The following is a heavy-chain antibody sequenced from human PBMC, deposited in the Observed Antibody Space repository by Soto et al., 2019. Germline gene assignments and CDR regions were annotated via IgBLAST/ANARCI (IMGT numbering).Heavy chain of an antibody. J-gene: IGHJ6*02. V-gene: IGHV4-38-2*01. CDR3: ARIRSSTSQLRNYYNYYAMDV. CDR2: IYHSGST. D-gene: IGHD2-2*01. Sequence: SETLSLTCAVSGYSISSDYYWGWIRQPPGKGLEWIGSIYHSGSTYYSPSLKSRVSISVDTSKNQFSLKLSSVTAADTAVHYCARIRSSTSQLRNYYNYYAMDVWGQGTTVTVSS. CDR1: GYSISSDYY.